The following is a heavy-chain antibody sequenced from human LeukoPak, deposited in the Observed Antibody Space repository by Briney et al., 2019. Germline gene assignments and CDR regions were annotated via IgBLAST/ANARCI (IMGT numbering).Heavy chain of an antibody. CDR1: GFTFSNAW. J-gene: IGHJ4*02. CDR3: STLAAGTMVY. CDR2: IKSKTDGGTT. V-gene: IGHV3-15*01. D-gene: IGHD3-10*01. Sequence: GGSLRLSCAASGFTFSNAWMDWVRQAPGKGLEWVGRIKSKTDGGTTDYAAPVEGTFTISRDDSKNTLYLQMSSLKTEDTAVYFCSTLAAGTMVYWGQGTLVTVSS.